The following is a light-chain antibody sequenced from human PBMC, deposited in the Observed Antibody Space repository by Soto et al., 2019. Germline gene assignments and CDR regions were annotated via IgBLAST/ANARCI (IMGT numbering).Light chain of an antibody. CDR2: AAS. J-gene: IGKJ4*01. V-gene: IGKV1-12*01. Sequence: DIQMTQSPSSVSASVGDGVTISCRASQSVASWLAWYQQRPGKAPRLLIHAASRLQRGVPSRFSGSESGTDFTLTISSLQPEDIATYYCLQSNSFPLTFGGGTKVDIK. CDR1: QSVASW. CDR3: LQSNSFPLT.